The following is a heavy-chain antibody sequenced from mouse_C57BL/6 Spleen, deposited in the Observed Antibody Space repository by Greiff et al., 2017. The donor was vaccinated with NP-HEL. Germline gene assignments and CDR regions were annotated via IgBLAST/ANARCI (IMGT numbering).Heavy chain of an antibody. J-gene: IGHJ2*01. CDR1: GYTFTDHT. D-gene: IGHD1-1*01. Sequence: QVQLQQSDAELVKPGASVKISCKASGYTFTDHTIHWMKQRPEQGLEWIGYIYPRDGSTKYNEKFKGKATLTADKSSSTAYMQLNSLTSEDYAVYFCAMEYYYGSSYVVYLDYWGQGTTLTVSS. CDR3: AMEYYYGSSYVVYLDY. CDR2: IYPRDGST. V-gene: IGHV1-78*01.